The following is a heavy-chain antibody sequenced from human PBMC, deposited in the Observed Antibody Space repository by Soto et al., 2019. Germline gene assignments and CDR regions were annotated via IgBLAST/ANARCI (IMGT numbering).Heavy chain of an antibody. CDR3: XXXXXPXXX. Sequence: QVQLVQSGAEVKKPGASVKVSCKASGYTFTSYGISWVRQAPGQGLEWMGWISAYNGNTNYAQKLQGRVTMTTDTSTXXAXXXXXXXXXDXXXVXXXXXXXXPXXXWGQGTLVTVSS. V-gene: IGHV1-18*01. CDR1: GYTFTSYG. J-gene: IGHJ4*02. CDR2: ISAYNGNT.